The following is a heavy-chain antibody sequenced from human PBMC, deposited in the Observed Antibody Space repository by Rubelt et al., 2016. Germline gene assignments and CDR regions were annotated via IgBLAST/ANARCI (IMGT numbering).Heavy chain of an antibody. CDR3: ARGRRGSSSWLGRDYYGMDV. Sequence: QVQLQQWGAGLLMPSETLSLTCAVYGGSFSGYYWSWIRQPPGKGLEWIGEINHSGSTNYNPSLKSRVTLSVDTSKNRFPRKLSSVTAADTAVYYCARGRRGSSSWLGRDYYGMDVWGQGTTVTVSS. CDR1: GGSFSGYY. V-gene: IGHV4-34*01. CDR2: INHSGST. D-gene: IGHD6-13*01. J-gene: IGHJ6*02.